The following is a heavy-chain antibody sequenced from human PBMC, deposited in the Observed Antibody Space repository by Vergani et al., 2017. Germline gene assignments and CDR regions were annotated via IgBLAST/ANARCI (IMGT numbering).Heavy chain of an antibody. J-gene: IGHJ4*02. CDR2: IGYDGRIK. CDR1: GFSFNTYG. V-gene: IGHV3-30*02. Sequence: QVQLVETGGGVVQPGGSLTLYCATSGFSFNTYGAHWVRQAPGKGLEWVAFIGYDGRIKYNVDSVKGRFTISRDTSKNTLYLQVRSLRLEDTGVYHCVRDRGLXAGGRCYTEAWDYWGQGTPVTVSS. D-gene: IGHD2-2*02. CDR3: VRDRGLXAGGRCYTEAWDY.